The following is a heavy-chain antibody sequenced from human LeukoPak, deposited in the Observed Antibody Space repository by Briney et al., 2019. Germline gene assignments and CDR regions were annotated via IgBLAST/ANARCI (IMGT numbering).Heavy chain of an antibody. D-gene: IGHD2-2*01. J-gene: IGHJ4*02. CDR3: AREPYCSSTSCYLPIDY. CDR2: ISSSSSTI. V-gene: IGHV3-48*01. CDR1: GFTFSSYS. Sequence: PGGSLRFSCAASGFTFSSYSMNWVRQAPGKGLEWVSYISSSSSTIYYADSVKGRFTISRDNAKNSLYLQMNSLRAEDTAVYYCAREPYCSSTSCYLPIDYWGQGTLVTVSS.